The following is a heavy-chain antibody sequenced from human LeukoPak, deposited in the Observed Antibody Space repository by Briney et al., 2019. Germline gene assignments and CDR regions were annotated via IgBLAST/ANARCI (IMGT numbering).Heavy chain of an antibody. CDR3: AKDSSTGPDYYYYMDV. CDR1: GFTFSSYV. CDR2: ISYDGSNE. Sequence: PGRSLRLSCAASGFTFSSYVMHWVRQAPGKGLEWVAIISYDGSNEYYADSVKGRFTISRDNSKNTLYLQMNSLRAEDTAVYYCAKDSSTGPDYYYYMDVWGKGTTVTVSS. D-gene: IGHD6-19*01. J-gene: IGHJ6*03. V-gene: IGHV3-30*04.